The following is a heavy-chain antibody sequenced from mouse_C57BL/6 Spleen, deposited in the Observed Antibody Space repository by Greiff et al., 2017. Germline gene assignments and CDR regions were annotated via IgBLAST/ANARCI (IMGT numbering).Heavy chain of an antibody. CDR3: TRDGEVITTVVAPRYFDV. CDR1: GFTFSSYA. J-gene: IGHJ1*03. V-gene: IGHV5-9-1*02. D-gene: IGHD1-1*01. CDR2: ISSGGDYI. Sequence: EVMLVESGEGLVKPGGSLKLSCAASGFTFSSYAMSWVRQTPEKRLEWVAYISSGGDYIYYADTVKGRFTISRDNARNTLYLPMSSLKSEDTAMYYWTRDGEVITTVVAPRYFDVWGTGTTVTVSS.